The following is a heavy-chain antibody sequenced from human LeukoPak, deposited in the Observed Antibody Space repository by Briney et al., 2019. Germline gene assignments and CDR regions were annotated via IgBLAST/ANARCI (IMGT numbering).Heavy chain of an antibody. CDR2: ISSSSSYI. CDR3: ARGPSGYHNT. Sequence: GGSLRLSCAASGFTFSSYSMNWVRQAPGKGLEWVSSISSSSSYIYYADSLKGRFTISRDNARNSLYLQMNSLRAEDTAVYYCARGPSGYHNTGGQGTLVTVSS. CDR1: GFTFSSYS. J-gene: IGHJ4*02. V-gene: IGHV3-21*01. D-gene: IGHD5-12*01.